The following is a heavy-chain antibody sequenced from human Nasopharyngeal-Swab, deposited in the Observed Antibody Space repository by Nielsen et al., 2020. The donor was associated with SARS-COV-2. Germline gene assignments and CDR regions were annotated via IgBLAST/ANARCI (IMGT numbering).Heavy chain of an antibody. CDR3: ARVALGDNWFDP. D-gene: IGHD3-3*02. CDR2: IYHSGST. Sequence: GTLRLSCAVSGGSISSSNWWSWVRQPPGKGLEWIGEIYHSGSTNYNPSLKSRVTISVDKSKNQFSLKLSSVTAADTAVYYCARVALGDNWFDPWGQGTLVTFSS. CDR1: GGSISSSNW. V-gene: IGHV4-4*02. J-gene: IGHJ5*02.